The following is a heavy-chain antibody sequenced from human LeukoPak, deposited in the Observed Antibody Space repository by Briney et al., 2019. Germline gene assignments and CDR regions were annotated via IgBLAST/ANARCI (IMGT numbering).Heavy chain of an antibody. D-gene: IGHD4-17*01. CDR1: GGAFSAYY. V-gene: IGHV4-34*01. J-gene: IGHJ2*01. CDR2: INHSGST. Sequence: SETLSLTCALYGGAFSAYYWSWIRQPPGKGLEWIGEINHSGSTNYNPSLKSRVTISVDTSKNQFSLKLSSVTAADTAVYYCARGYGDYINWYFDLWGRGTLVTVSS. CDR3: ARGYGDYINWYFDL.